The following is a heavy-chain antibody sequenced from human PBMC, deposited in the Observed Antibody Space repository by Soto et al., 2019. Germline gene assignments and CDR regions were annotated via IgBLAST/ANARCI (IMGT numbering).Heavy chain of an antibody. CDR1: GFTFSSYA. D-gene: IGHD6-13*01. V-gene: IGHV3-23*01. J-gene: IGHJ4*02. CDR2: MGGSDGTT. CDR3: AKDAQHYSSPHYFDF. Sequence: SGGSLRLSCAASGFTFSSYAMSWVRQAPGKGLEWVAAMGGSDGTTFYADSVKGRFTISRDNSKNTPYLQVNSLRADDTAVYYCAKDAQHYSSPHYFDFWGRGTLVTVSS.